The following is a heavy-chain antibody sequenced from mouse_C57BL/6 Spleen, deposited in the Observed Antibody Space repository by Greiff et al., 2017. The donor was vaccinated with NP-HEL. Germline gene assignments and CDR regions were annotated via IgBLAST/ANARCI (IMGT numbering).Heavy chain of an antibody. CDR1: GFSLTSYG. Sequence: VQGVESGPGLVAPLQSLSITCTVSGFSLTSYGVHWVRQPPGKGLEWLVVIWSDGSTTYNSALKSRLSISKDNSKSQVFLKMNSLQTDDTAMYYCARHTVVAEDWYFDVWGTGTTVTVSS. CDR2: IWSDGST. V-gene: IGHV2-6-1*01. J-gene: IGHJ1*03. D-gene: IGHD1-1*01. CDR3: ARHTVVAEDWYFDV.